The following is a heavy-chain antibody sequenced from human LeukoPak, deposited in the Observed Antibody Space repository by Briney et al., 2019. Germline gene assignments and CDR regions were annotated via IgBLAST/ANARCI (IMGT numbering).Heavy chain of an antibody. Sequence: SETLSLTCTVSGGSISSYYWSWIRQPPGKGLEWIGYIYYSGSTKYNPSLKSRVTISVDTSKSQFSLKLTSVTAADTAVYYCARVSYYGSGSYYKGDWFDPWGQGTLVTVSS. V-gene: IGHV4-59*08. CDR3: ARVSYYGSGSYYKGDWFDP. D-gene: IGHD3-10*01. J-gene: IGHJ5*02. CDR2: IYYSGST. CDR1: GGSISSYY.